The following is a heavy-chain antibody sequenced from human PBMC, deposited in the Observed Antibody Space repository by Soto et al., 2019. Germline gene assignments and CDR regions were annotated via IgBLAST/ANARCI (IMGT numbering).Heavy chain of an antibody. CDR3: VRVFWSPPYYYYGMDV. J-gene: IGHJ6*02. D-gene: IGHD3-9*01. V-gene: IGHV1-18*01. CDR2: ISAYNGNT. Sequence: ASVKVSCKASGYTFTSYGISWVRQAPGQGLEWMGWISAYNGNTNYAQKLQGRVTMTTDTSTSTAYMELRSLRSDDTAVYYCVRVFWSPPYYYYGMDVWGQGTTVTAP. CDR1: GYTFTSYG.